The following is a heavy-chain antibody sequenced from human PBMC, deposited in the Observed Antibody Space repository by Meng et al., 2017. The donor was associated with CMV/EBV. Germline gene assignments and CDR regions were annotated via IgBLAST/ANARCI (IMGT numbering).Heavy chain of an antibody. CDR3: ARDRYYDFWSGYYSDYYYGMDV. D-gene: IGHD3-3*01. J-gene: IGHJ6*02. V-gene: IGHV3-7*01. CDR2: IKQDGSEK. Sequence: GESLKISCAASGFTFSSYWMSWVRQAPGKGLEWVANIKQDGSEKYYVDSVKGRFTISRDNAKNSLYLQMNSLRAEDTAVYYCARDRYYDFWSGYYSDYYYGMDVWGQGTTVTVS. CDR1: GFTFSSYW.